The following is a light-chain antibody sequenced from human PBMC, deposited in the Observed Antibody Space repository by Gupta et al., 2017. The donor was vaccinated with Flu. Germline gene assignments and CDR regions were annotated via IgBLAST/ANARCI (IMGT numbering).Light chain of an antibody. Sequence: EIVMTQSPATLSVSPGERATLSRRASQSIRSNLAWYQQKPGQVPRLLIYGASTRAIGIPARFSGSGSGTEFTLTISSLQSEDFAVYYCHQYNDWPPSFTFGGGTKVEIK. CDR1: QSIRSN. J-gene: IGKJ4*01. CDR2: GAS. V-gene: IGKV3-15*01. CDR3: HQYNDWPPSFT.